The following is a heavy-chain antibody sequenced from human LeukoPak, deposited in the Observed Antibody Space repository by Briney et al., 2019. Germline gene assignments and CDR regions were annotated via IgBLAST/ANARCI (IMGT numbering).Heavy chain of an antibody. CDR3: ARDVGGDHPY. V-gene: IGHV4-59*01. D-gene: IGHD2-21*01. CDR2: IYYSGST. CDR1: GGSISSYY. J-gene: IGHJ4*02. Sequence: SETLSLTCTVSGGSISSYYWSWIRQPPGKGLEWIGYIYYSGSTNYNPSLKSRVTMSVDTSKNQFSLKLSSVTAADTAVYYCARDVGGDHPYSGQGTLVTVSS.